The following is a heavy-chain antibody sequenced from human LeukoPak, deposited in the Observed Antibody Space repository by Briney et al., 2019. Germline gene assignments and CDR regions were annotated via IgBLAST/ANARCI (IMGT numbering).Heavy chain of an antibody. V-gene: IGHV3-23*01. D-gene: IGHD6-13*01. CDR2: ISVSGDRI. J-gene: IGHJ4*02. CDR3: AKEGRSSWYFHEVDY. CDR1: GFTFSSYA. Sequence: GGSLRLSCAASGFTFSSYAMGWVRQAPGKGLEWVSDISVSGDRIYYADSVKGRVTISRDNSKNTLFLQMNSLRAEDTAVYHCAKEGRSSWYFHEVDYWGQGTLVTVSS.